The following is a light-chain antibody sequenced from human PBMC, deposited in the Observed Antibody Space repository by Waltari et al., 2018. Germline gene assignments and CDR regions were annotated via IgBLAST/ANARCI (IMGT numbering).Light chain of an antibody. V-gene: IGLV2-14*01. CDR1: RSHVGGYKH. Sequence: QSALTQPASVSGSPEQSITISCTGTRSHVGGYKHVPWYQQHPGKAPKLMIYEVSNRPSGVSNRFSGSKSGNTASLTISGLQAEDEADYYCSSYTSSSTLVFGGGTKLTVL. J-gene: IGLJ2*01. CDR2: EVS. CDR3: SSYTSSSTLV.